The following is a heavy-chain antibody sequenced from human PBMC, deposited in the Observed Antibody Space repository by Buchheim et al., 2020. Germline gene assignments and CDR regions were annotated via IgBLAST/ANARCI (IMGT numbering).Heavy chain of an antibody. Sequence: EVQLLESGGGLVQPGGSLRLSCAASGFTFSSYAMSWVRQAPGKGLEWVSAISGSGGSTYYADSVKGRFTISRDNSKNTLYLQINSLRAEDTAVYYCAKVLSSSWYSQRWYFDYWGQGTL. J-gene: IGHJ4*02. CDR3: AKVLSSSWYSQRWYFDY. D-gene: IGHD6-13*01. CDR2: ISGSGGST. V-gene: IGHV3-23*01. CDR1: GFTFSSYA.